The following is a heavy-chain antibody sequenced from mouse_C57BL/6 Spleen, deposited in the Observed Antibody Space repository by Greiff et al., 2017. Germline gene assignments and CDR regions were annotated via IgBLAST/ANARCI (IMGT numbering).Heavy chain of an antibody. CDR3: ARQRQLRPYYYAMDY. D-gene: IGHD3-2*02. Sequence: VQGVESGAELVKPGASVKISCKASGYAFSSYWMNWVKQRPGKGLEWIGQIYPGDGDTNYNGKFKGKATLTADKSSSTAYMQLSSLTSEDSAVYFCARQRQLRPYYYAMDYWGQGTSVTVSS. V-gene: IGHV1-80*01. CDR1: GYAFSSYW. CDR2: IYPGDGDT. J-gene: IGHJ4*01.